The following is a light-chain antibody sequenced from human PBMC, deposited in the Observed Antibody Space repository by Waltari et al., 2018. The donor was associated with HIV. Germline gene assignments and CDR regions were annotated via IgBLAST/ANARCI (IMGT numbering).Light chain of an antibody. CDR3: QQSYITPCA. J-gene: IGKJ2*01. Sequence: EIQIPQSPSSMSASVGDKVNITCRASANIATYLNWYHHKSGADPKLLIYGASSLQNAVPSRFSGSGFGTHFSLTITSLQADDFGTYYCQQSYITPCAFGQGTKLEV. CDR2: GAS. CDR1: ANIATY. V-gene: IGKV1-39*01.